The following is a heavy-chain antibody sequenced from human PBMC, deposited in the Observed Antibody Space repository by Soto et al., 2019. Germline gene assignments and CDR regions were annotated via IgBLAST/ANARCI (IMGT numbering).Heavy chain of an antibody. CDR3: ARVRGILWGYYYYGMDV. CDR2: INHSGST. D-gene: IGHD1-26*01. V-gene: IGHV4-34*01. Sequence: SETLSLTCAVYGGSFSGYYWSWIRQPPGKGLEWIGEINHSGSTNYNPSLKSRVTISVDTSKNQFSLKLSSVTAADTAVYYCARVRGILWGYYYYGMDVWGQGTKVTVSS. J-gene: IGHJ6*02. CDR1: GGSFSGYY.